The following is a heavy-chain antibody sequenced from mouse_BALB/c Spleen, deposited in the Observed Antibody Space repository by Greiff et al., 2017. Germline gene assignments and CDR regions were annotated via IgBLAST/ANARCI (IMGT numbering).Heavy chain of an antibody. D-gene: IGHD6-5*01. CDR3: VCNYAMDY. CDR2: ISYSGST. CDR1: GYSITSDYA. J-gene: IGHJ4*01. Sequence: EVQLQESGPGLVKPSQSLSLTCTVTGYSITSDYAWNWIRQFPGNKLEWMGYISYSGSTSYNPSLKSRISITRDTSKNQFFLQLNSVTTEDTATYYCVCNYAMDYWGQGTSVTVSS. V-gene: IGHV3-2*02.